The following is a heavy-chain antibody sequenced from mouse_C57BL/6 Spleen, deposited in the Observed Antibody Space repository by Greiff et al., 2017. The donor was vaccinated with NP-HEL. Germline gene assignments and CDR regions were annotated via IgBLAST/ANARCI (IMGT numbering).Heavy chain of an antibody. Sequence: VQLQQPGAELVKPGASVKLSCKASGYTFTSYWMHWVKQRPGQGLEWIGMIHPNSGSTNYNEKFKSKATLTVDKSSSTAYMQLSSLTSEDSAVYYCARCYYGYGDYAMDYWGQGTSVTVSS. V-gene: IGHV1-64*01. D-gene: IGHD2-2*01. CDR3: ARCYYGYGDYAMDY. CDR2: IHPNSGST. J-gene: IGHJ4*01. CDR1: GYTFTSYW.